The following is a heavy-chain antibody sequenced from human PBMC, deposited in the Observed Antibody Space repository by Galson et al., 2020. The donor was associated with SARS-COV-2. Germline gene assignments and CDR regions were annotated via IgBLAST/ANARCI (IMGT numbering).Heavy chain of an antibody. CDR2: ISSSSSTI. D-gene: IGHD6-19*01. J-gene: IGHJ4*02. CDR3: ATGRLVIDY. CDR1: GFTFSTYS. V-gene: IGHV3-48*02. Sequence: GESLKISCAASGFTFSTYSMYWVRQAPGKGLEWVSYISSSSSTIYYADSVKGRFTISRDNAKNSLYLQMNSLRDEDTAVYYCATGRLVIDYWGQGTLVTVSS.